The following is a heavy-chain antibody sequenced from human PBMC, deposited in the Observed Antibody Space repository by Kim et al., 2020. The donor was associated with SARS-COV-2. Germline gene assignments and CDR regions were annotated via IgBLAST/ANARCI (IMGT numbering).Heavy chain of an antibody. CDR1: GGSISSGGYY. J-gene: IGHJ5*02. CDR3: AREGLRFRELAWFDP. V-gene: IGHV4-31*03. D-gene: IGHD3-10*01. CDR2: IYYSGST. Sequence: SETLSLTCTVSGGSISSGGYYWSWIRQHPGKGLEWIGYIYYSGSTYYNPSLKSRVTISVDMSKNQFSLKLSSVTAADTAVYYCAREGLRFRELAWFDPWGQGTLVTVSS.